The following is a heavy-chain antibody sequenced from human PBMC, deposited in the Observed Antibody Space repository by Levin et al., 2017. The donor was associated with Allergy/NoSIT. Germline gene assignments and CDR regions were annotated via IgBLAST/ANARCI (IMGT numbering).Heavy chain of an antibody. CDR2: TRNKANNYTT. D-gene: IGHD6-13*01. Sequence: LSLTCAASGFTLSDYYIDWVRQAPGKGLEWVGRTRNKANNYTTSYAASVKGRFNISRDDSKNSLYLQMNSLKTEDTAVYYCARVAGYSSSWSYWGQGTLVTVSS. J-gene: IGHJ4*02. V-gene: IGHV3-72*01. CDR3: ARVAGYSSSWSY. CDR1: GFTLSDYY.